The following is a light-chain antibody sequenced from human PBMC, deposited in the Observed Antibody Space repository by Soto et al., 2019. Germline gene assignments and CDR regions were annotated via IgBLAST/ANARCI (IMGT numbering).Light chain of an antibody. CDR2: DAS. CDR1: QSISSW. V-gene: IGKV1-5*01. J-gene: IGKJ1*01. CDR3: QQYKSYSSWT. Sequence: DIQMTQSPSTLSASVGDRVTITCRASQSISSWLAWYQQKPGKAPKLLIYDASNLETGVPSRFSGSGSGTDFTFTISSLQPEDIATYYCQQYKSYSSWTFGQGTKVDI.